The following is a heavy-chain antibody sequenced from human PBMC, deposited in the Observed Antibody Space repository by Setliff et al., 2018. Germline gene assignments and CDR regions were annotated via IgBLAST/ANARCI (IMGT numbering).Heavy chain of an antibody. D-gene: IGHD5-18*01. CDR3: ARLPPLHTPMALTFDY. J-gene: IGHJ4*02. CDR1: GGSVRGYY. V-gene: IGHV4-59*08. CDR2: MYYSGDT. Sequence: SETLSLTCTVSGGSVRGYYWSWIRQPPGKGLEWIGYMYYSGDTNYNPSLKSRVTISVDTSKNQFSLELRSVTAADTAVYYCARLPPLHTPMALTFDYWGQVILVTVSS.